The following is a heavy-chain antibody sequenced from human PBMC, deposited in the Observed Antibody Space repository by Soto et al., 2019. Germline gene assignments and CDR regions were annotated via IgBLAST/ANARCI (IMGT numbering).Heavy chain of an antibody. D-gene: IGHD2-21*01. J-gene: IGHJ4*02. CDR3: AQDRGWGVVSPSHDS. CDR1: GFTFKNFV. Sequence: EVQLLESGGGLVQPGGSLRVSCATSGFTFKNFVMSWVRQAPGKGLEWVAAIRASGGQTFYADSVKGRFTISRDNSKNMLFLLMNSLRDDDTALYFCAQDRGWGVVSPSHDSWGQGTLVTVSS. CDR2: IRASGGQT. V-gene: IGHV3-23*01.